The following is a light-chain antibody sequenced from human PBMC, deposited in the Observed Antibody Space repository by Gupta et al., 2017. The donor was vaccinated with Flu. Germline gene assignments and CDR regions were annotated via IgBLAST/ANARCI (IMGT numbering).Light chain of an antibody. CDR3: SSYTRIDTVV. CDR2: EVK. J-gene: IGLJ3*02. CDR1: SSEVGDYDY. Sequence: PGQSITISCTATSSEVGDYDYVPWYQQHPGQAPKLILYEVKNRPSGISDRVSGSKSGKTASLTISGLQAEDEAHYFCSSYTRIDTVVFGGGTKLTVL. V-gene: IGLV2-14*01.